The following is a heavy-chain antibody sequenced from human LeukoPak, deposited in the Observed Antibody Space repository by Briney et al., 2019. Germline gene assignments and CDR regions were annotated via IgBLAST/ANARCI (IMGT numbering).Heavy chain of an antibody. CDR2: IYPGDSDT. CDR1: GYSVTSYW. V-gene: IGHV5-51*01. D-gene: IGHD3-10*01. J-gene: IGHJ4*02. Sequence: GESLKISCKGSGYSVTSYWIGWVRQMRGKGLEWMGIIYPGDSDTRYSPFFQGQVTISADKSISTAYLQWSGLKASDTAMYYCARHRAYGSAQPPAQWGQGTLVTVSS. CDR3: ARHRAYGSAQPPAQ.